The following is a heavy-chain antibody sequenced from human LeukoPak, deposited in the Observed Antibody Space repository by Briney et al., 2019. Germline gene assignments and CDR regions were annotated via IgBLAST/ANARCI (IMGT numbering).Heavy chain of an antibody. CDR2: ISADNGNT. CDR3: ARDNSVEDIAWWFDP. D-gene: IGHD4-23*01. CDR1: GYTFSSYG. J-gene: IGHJ5*02. V-gene: IGHV1-18*01. Sequence: GASVKVSCKASGYTFSSYGISWVRQAPGQGLEWMGWISADNGNTNYVQKFQGRVTMTRDTSISTAYMELSRLRSEDTAVYYCARDNSVEDIAWWFDPWGQGTLVTVS.